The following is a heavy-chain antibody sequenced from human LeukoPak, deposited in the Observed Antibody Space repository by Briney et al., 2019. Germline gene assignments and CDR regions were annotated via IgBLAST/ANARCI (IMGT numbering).Heavy chain of an antibody. CDR1: GYTFTGYY. D-gene: IGHD3-22*01. CDR2: INPNSGGT. J-gene: IGHJ6*02. V-gene: IGHV1-2*02. CDR3: ARSNYDSSGYYSRPYYYGMDV. Sequence: ASAKVSCEASGYTFTGYYMHWVRQAPGQGLEWMGWINPNSGGTNYAQKFQGRVTMTRDTSISTAYMELSRLRSDDTAVYYCARSNYDSSGYYSRPYYYGMDVWGQGTTVTVSS.